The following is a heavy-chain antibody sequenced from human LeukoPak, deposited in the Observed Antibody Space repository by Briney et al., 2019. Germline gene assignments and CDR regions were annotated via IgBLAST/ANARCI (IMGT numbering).Heavy chain of an antibody. D-gene: IGHD5-18*01. V-gene: IGHV4-4*07. CDR1: GGSISSYY. CDR3: ARGRYIYGSPDDAFDI. CDR2: IYTGGST. J-gene: IGHJ3*02. Sequence: QSSETLSLTCTVSGGSISSYYWSWIRQPAGKGLEWIGRIYTGGSTNYNPSLKSRVTMSVDKSKNQFSLKLSSVTAADTAVYYCARGRYIYGSPDDAFDIWGQGTMVTVSS.